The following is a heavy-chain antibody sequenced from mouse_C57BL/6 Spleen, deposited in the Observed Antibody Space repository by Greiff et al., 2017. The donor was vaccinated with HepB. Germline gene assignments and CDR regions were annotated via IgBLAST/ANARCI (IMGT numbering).Heavy chain of an antibody. CDR2: INPSSGYT. J-gene: IGHJ2*01. CDR3: ARGAYGNYGDLDY. Sequence: QVQLKESGAELARPGASVKMSCKASGYTFTSYTMHWVKQRPGQGLEWIGYINPSSGYTKYNQKFKDKATLTADKSSSTAYMQLSSLTSEDSAVYYCARGAYGNYGDLDYWGQGTTLTVSS. V-gene: IGHV1-4*01. D-gene: IGHD2-1*01. CDR1: GYTFTSYT.